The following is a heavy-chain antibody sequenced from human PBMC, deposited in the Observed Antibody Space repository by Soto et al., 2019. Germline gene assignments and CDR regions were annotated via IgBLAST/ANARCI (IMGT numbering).Heavy chain of an antibody. Sequence: HPGGSLRLSCAASGFTFSSYAMSWVRQAPGKGLEWVSAISGSGGSTYYADSVKGRFTTSRDNSKNTLYPQMNSLRAEDTAVYYCAKDSNGSGSSLYYGMDVWGQGTTVTVSS. CDR1: GFTFSSYA. D-gene: IGHD3-10*01. J-gene: IGHJ6*02. CDR3: AKDSNGSGSSLYYGMDV. CDR2: ISGSGGST. V-gene: IGHV3-23*01.